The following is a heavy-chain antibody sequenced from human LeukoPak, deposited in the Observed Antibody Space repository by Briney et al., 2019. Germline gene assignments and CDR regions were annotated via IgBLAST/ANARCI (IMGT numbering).Heavy chain of an antibody. Sequence: PGGSLRLSCAASGFTFSSYSMNWVRQAPGKGLEWVSYISSSSSTIYYADSVKGRFTISRDNAKNSLYLQMNSLRAEDTAVHYCARDANDFWSGYYYYYYYYGMDVWGQGTTVTVSS. CDR1: GFTFSSYS. J-gene: IGHJ6*02. D-gene: IGHD3-3*01. CDR2: ISSSSSTI. CDR3: ARDANDFWSGYYYYYYYYGMDV. V-gene: IGHV3-48*01.